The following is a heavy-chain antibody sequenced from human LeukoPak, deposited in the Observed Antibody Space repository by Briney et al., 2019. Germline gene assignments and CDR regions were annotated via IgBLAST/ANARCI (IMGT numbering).Heavy chain of an antibody. CDR1: GFTFSDYN. CDR3: ARGMITMVRGVIPLGGYYYMDV. CDR2: ISRSGSTK. J-gene: IGHJ6*03. Sequence: GGSLRLSCAASGFTFSDYNMRWIRQAPGKGLEWVSSISRSGSTKYYADSVKGRFTISRDNAKNPLYLQMNSLRAEDTAVYYCARGMITMVRGVIPLGGYYYMDVWGKGTTVTISS. D-gene: IGHD3-10*01. V-gene: IGHV3-11*04.